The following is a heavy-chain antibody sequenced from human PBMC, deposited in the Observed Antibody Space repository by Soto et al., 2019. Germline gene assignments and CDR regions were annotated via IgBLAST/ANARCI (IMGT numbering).Heavy chain of an antibody. CDR2: INPKTGDT. CDR1: GYTFTGYY. J-gene: IGHJ4*02. V-gene: IGHV1-2*02. D-gene: IGHD6-6*01. CDR3: VTGDHLVR. Sequence: QMQLVQSGAAARKPWASVKVSCKTSGYTFTGYYLNWVRQAPGRGLAWVGWINPKTGDTNNAQKFQGRVTMTTDTSISTGYMELSGLKSDDTAVYYCVTGDHLVRWGQGTRVTVSS.